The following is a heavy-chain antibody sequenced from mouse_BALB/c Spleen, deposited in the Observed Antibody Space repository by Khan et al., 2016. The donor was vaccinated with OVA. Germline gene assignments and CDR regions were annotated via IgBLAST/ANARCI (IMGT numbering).Heavy chain of an antibody. CDR2: ISSDADYT. CDR1: GFTFSTYA. V-gene: IGHV5-9-1*01. J-gene: IGHJ3*01. Sequence: EVVLVESGGGLVKPGGSLKLSCAASGFTFSTYAMSWVRQTPQKRPQSVATISSDADYTYFQDNVTGRFSISRDNAKNTLCLQMASQRTEDTAMYYCARSPYSNFAYWGQGTLVTVSA. CDR3: ARSPYSNFAY. D-gene: IGHD2-5*01.